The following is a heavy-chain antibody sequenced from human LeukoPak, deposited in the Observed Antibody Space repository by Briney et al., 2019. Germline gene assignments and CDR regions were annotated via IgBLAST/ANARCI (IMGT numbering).Heavy chain of an antibody. CDR3: ARDGFPTVTTFDY. D-gene: IGHD4-11*01. V-gene: IGHV1-69*04. J-gene: IGHJ4*02. Sequence: ASVKVSCKASGGTFSSYTISWVRQAPGQGLEWMGRIIPILGIANYAQKFQGRVTITAHKSTSTAYMELSSLRSEDTALYYCARDGFPTVTTFDYWGQGTLVTVPS. CDR2: IIPILGIA. CDR1: GGTFSSYT.